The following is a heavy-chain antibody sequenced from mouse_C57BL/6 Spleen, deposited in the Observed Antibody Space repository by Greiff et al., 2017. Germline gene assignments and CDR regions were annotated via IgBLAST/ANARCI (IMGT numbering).Heavy chain of an antibody. Sequence: EVQLQQSGAELVKPGASVKLSCTASGFNIKDYYMHWVKQRTEQGLEWIGRIDPEDGETKYAPKFQGKATITADTTSNTAYMQLSSLTSEDTAVYYSASPGKDGYSLYAMDYWGQGTSVTVSS. CDR3: ASPGKDGYSLYAMDY. CDR2: IDPEDGET. J-gene: IGHJ4*01. D-gene: IGHD2-3*01. V-gene: IGHV14-2*01. CDR1: GFNIKDYY.